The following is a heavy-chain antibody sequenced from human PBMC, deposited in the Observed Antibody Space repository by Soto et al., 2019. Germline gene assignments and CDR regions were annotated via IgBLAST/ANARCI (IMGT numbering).Heavy chain of an antibody. J-gene: IGHJ5*02. D-gene: IGHD2-2*03. V-gene: IGHV4-31*03. CDR3: LIGIFGYCSSTSCYNRYNWFDP. CDR1: GGSISSGGYY. Sequence: SETLSLTCTVSGGSISSGGYYWSWIRQHPGKGLEWIGYIYYSGSTYYNPSLKSRVTISVDTSKNQISMKLSSVTAADLAVYYCLIGIFGYCSSTSCYNRYNWFDPWGQGTLVTVSS. CDR2: IYYSGST.